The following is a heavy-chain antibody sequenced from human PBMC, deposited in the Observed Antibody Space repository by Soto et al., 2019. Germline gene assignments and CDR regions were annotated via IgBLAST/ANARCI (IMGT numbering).Heavy chain of an antibody. Sequence: EVQLLESGGGLVQPGGSLRLSCAASGSTFSSFAMTWVRQAPGGGLEWVSSISDSGGRIYYLDSVKGRFTVSRDNSKGTLYLQMSSLRAEDTAVYYCAKGVGSHYYDFRGQGALVTVSS. J-gene: IGHJ4*02. CDR1: GSTFSSFA. V-gene: IGHV3-23*01. D-gene: IGHD3-3*01. CDR2: ISDSGGRI. CDR3: AKGVGSHYYDF.